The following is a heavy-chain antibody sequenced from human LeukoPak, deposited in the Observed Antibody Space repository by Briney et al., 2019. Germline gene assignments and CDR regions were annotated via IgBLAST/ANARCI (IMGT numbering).Heavy chain of an antibody. CDR1: GFTFSSYS. Sequence: PGGSLRLSCAASGFTFSSYSMNWVRQAPGKGLEWVSSISSSSSYIYYADSVKGRFTISRDNAKDSLYLQMNSLKAEDTAVYYCARDQVGAYEFDYWGQGTLVTVSS. V-gene: IGHV3-21*01. CDR3: ARDQVGAYEFDY. CDR2: ISSSSSYI. D-gene: IGHD1-26*01. J-gene: IGHJ4*02.